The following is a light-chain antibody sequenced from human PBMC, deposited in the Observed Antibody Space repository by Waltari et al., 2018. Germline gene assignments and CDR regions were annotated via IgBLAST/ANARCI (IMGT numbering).Light chain of an antibody. CDR3: QKYGSLPAT. CDR1: QSISKY. CDR2: DAS. V-gene: IGKV3-20*01. J-gene: IGKJ1*01. Sequence: EIMLTQSPGTLSLSPGERATLPGRASQSISKYLAWYQQKPGQAPRLLIYDASIRATGIPDRFSGSGYGTDFSLTISRLEPEDYAVYYCQKYGSLPATFGRGTKVEIK.